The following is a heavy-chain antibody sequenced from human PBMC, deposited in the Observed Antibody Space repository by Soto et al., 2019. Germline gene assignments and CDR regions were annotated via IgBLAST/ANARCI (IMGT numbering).Heavy chain of an antibody. CDR1: GFTFSSYG. J-gene: IGHJ6*02. D-gene: IGHD3-3*01. Sequence: SLRLSCAASGFTFSSYGMHWVRQAPGKGLEWVAVISYDGSNKYYADSVKGRFTIPRDNSKNTLYLQMNSLRAEDTAVYYCAKTYYDFWSGYYNPYGMDVWGQGTTVTVSS. CDR2: ISYDGSNK. CDR3: AKTYYDFWSGYYNPYGMDV. V-gene: IGHV3-30*18.